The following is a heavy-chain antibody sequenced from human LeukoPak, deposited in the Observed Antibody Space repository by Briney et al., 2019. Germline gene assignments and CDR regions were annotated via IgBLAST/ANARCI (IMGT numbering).Heavy chain of an antibody. Sequence: GGSLRLSCAASGFTFSSYAMSWVRQAPGKGLEWVSAISGSGGSTYYADSVKGRFTISRDNSKNTLYLQMNSLRAEDTAVYYCATPGGIVGATTDYWYFDLWGRGTLVTVSS. CDR2: ISGSGGST. CDR3: ATPGGIVGATTDYWYFDL. J-gene: IGHJ2*01. CDR1: GFTFSSYA. D-gene: IGHD1-26*01. V-gene: IGHV3-23*01.